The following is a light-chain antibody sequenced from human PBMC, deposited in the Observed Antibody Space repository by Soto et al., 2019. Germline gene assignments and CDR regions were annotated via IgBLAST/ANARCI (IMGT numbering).Light chain of an antibody. Sequence: DIQITHSPSALSASVVERVTITCLASQSISVWLAWYQQKAGKAPNLLIYKASRLESGVPSRFSGSGSETEFTLTISGLQPGDSATYYCQKYNSYSPTFGQGTKVDIK. CDR1: QSISVW. CDR3: QKYNSYSPT. V-gene: IGKV1-5*03. J-gene: IGKJ1*01. CDR2: KAS.